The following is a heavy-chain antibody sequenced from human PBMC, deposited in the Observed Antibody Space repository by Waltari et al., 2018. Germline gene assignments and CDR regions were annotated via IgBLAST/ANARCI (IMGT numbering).Heavy chain of an antibody. J-gene: IGHJ3*02. CDR3: ARDRDWAFDI. D-gene: IGHD2-21*01. V-gene: IGHV3-48*04. CDR2: ISGDSGSI. CDR1: GFPVSSYS. Sequence: EVQLVESGGGLVQPGGSVRLSCAASGFPVSSYSMTWFGQAPGKGLEWVSYISGDSGSIHYADSVKGRITVSRDNAKNSLYLQMSSLTAEDTAVFYCARDRDWAFDIWGQGTMVTVSS.